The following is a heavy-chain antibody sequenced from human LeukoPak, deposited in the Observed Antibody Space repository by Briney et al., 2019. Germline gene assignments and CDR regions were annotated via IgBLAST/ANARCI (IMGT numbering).Heavy chain of an antibody. CDR1: GFTFNYYW. V-gene: IGHV3-7*01. Sequence: PGGSLRLSCAASGFTFNYYWLTRVRQAPGKGLEWVANIRQDGSEKYYVDSVKGRFIISRDNAKNSLYLQMNSLRAEDTAVYYCARVRKLRTRGVMDPLDYWGQGTLVTVSS. D-gene: IGHD3-10*01. CDR2: IRQDGSEK. CDR3: ARVRKLRTRGVMDPLDY. J-gene: IGHJ4*02.